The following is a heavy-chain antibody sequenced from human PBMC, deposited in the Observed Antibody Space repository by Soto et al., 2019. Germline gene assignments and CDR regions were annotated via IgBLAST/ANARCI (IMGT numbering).Heavy chain of an antibody. Sequence: GGSLRLSCAASGFTFSSYSMNWVRQAPGKGLEWVSSISSSSSYIYYADSVKGRFTISRDNAKNSLYLQMNSLRAEDTAVYYCARDGAPGCSSTSCQDYYYYYYTDVWGKGTTVTVSS. J-gene: IGHJ6*03. V-gene: IGHV3-21*01. CDR2: ISSSSSYI. CDR1: GFTFSSYS. CDR3: ARDGAPGCSSTSCQDYYYYYYTDV. D-gene: IGHD2-2*01.